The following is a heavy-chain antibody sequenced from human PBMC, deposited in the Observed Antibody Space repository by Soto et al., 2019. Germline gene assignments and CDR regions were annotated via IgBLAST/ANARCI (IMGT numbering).Heavy chain of an antibody. CDR2: IYYSGST. V-gene: IGHV4-59*01. CDR3: ARDRSYCSSTSCYYGAYYYYYMDV. J-gene: IGHJ6*03. Sequence: PSETLSLTCTVSGGSISSYYWSWIRQPPGKGLEWIGYIYYSGSTNYNPSLKSRVTKSVDTSKNQFSLKLSSVTAADTAVYYCARDRSYCSSTSCYYGAYYYYYMDVWGKGTTVTVS. D-gene: IGHD2-2*01. CDR1: GGSISSYY.